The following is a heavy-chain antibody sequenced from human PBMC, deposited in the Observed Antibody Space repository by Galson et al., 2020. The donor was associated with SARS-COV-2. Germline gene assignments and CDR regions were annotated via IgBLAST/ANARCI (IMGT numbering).Heavy chain of an antibody. Sequence: GGSLRLSCAASGFTFDDYAMHWVRQAPGKGLEWVSGISWNSGSIGYADSVKGRFTISRDNAKNSLYLQMNSLRAEDTALYYCAKHSYYDILTGYYGLDYWGQGTLVTVSS. V-gene: IGHV3-9*01. J-gene: IGHJ4*02. CDR1: GFTFDDYA. D-gene: IGHD3-9*01. CDR3: AKHSYYDILTGYYGLDY. CDR2: ISWNSGSI.